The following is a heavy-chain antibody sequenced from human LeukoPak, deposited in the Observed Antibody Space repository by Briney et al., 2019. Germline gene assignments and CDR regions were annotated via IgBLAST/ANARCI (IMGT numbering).Heavy chain of an antibody. V-gene: IGHV4-59*01. Sequence: SETLSLTCTVSGASLTDYYWSWIRQSPGKGLEWISYIHHSGNSDYNPSLRSRVTTSLDTSKNQFSLNPISVTAADTAVYYCTRGHWGLQSWSQGTLVTVSS. CDR3: TRGHWGLQS. CDR2: IHHSGNS. CDR1: GASLTDYY. D-gene: IGHD7-27*01. J-gene: IGHJ5*02.